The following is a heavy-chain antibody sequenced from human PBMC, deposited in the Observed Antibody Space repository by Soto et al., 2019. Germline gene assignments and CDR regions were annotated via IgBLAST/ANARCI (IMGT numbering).Heavy chain of an antibody. D-gene: IGHD1-1*01. Sequence: GGSLRLSCAASGFTFSSYGMHWVRQAPGKGLEWVAVISYDGSNKYSSDSVKGRFTISRDNSKTTLYLQMNSLRAEDTAVYYCAKDFGEVYNCFSLIFDYRGQGTPLPLSS. V-gene: IGHV3-30*18. CDR1: GFTFSSYG. J-gene: IGHJ4*02. CDR3: AKDFGEVYNCFSLIFDY. CDR2: ISYDGSNK.